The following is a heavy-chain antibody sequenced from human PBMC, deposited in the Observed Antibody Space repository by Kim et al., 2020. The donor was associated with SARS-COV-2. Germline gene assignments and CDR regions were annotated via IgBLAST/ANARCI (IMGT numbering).Heavy chain of an antibody. V-gene: IGHV3-21*01. CDR1: GFTFSSYS. CDR3: ARDGSGYDPLYDY. CDR2: ISSSSSYI. J-gene: IGHJ4*02. Sequence: GGSLRLSCAASGFTFSSYSMNWVRQAPGKGLEWVSSISSSSSYIYYADSVKGRFTISRDNAKNSLYLQMNSLRAEDTAVYYCARDGSGYDPLYDYWGQGTLVTVSS. D-gene: IGHD5-12*01.